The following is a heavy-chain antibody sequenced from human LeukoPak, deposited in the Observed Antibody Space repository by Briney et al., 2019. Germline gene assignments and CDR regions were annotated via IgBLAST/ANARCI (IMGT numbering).Heavy chain of an antibody. CDR1: GFTFSSYA. CDR2: ISGSGGST. V-gene: IGHV3-23*01. Sequence: GGSLRLSCAASGFTFSSYAMSWVRQAPGKGLEWVSAISGSGGSTYYADSVKGRFTISRDNSKNTLYLQMNSLRAEDTAVYYCAKGGGRYSYGYPAEYFQHWGQGTLVTVSS. D-gene: IGHD5-18*01. J-gene: IGHJ1*01. CDR3: AKGGGRYSYGYPAEYFQH.